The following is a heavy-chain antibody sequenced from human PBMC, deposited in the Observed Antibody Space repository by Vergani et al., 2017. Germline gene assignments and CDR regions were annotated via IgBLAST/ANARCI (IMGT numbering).Heavy chain of an antibody. V-gene: IGHV5-51*03. CDR3: ARPWSSSLGYYFDY. CDR2: IYPGDSDT. J-gene: IGHJ4*02. D-gene: IGHD6-6*01. Sequence: EVQLVQSGAEVKKPGESLKISCKGSGYSFASYWIAWVRQMPGKGLDWMGIIYPGDSDTRYSPSFQGQVTISADKSINTAYLHWSSLKASDTAMYYCARPWSSSLGYYFDYWGQGTLVTVSS. CDR1: GYSFASYW.